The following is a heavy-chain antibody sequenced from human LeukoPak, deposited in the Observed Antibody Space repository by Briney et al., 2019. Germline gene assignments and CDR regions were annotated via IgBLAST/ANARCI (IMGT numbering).Heavy chain of an antibody. CDR3: ARLVYYYDSSGPFDY. D-gene: IGHD3-22*01. CDR1: GYSISSGYY. Sequence: SETLSLTCTVSGYSISSGYYWGWIRQPPGKGLEWIGSIYHSGSTYYNPSLKSRVTISVDTSKNQFSLQLNSVTPEDTAVYYCARLVYYYDSSGPFDYWGQGTLVTVSS. V-gene: IGHV4-38-2*02. CDR2: IYHSGST. J-gene: IGHJ4*02.